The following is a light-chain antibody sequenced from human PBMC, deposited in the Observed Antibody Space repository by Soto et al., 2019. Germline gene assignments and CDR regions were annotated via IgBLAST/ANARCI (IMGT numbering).Light chain of an antibody. CDR3: SSYRSSSTV. Sequence: QSALTQPASVSGSPGQSITTPSTGTSSDVGGYNYVSWYQQHPGKAPKLMIYEVSNRPSGVSNRFSGSKSDNTASLTISGLQAEDEADYYCSSYRSSSTVFGTGTKVTVL. CDR2: EVS. J-gene: IGLJ1*01. V-gene: IGLV2-14*01. CDR1: SSDVGGYNY.